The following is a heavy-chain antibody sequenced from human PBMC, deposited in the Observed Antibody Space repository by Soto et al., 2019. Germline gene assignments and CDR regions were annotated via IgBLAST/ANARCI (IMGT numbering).Heavy chain of an antibody. CDR1: GFTFSSYA. Sequence: EVQLLESGGGLVQPGESLRLSCAASGFTFSSYAMIWVRQAPGKGLEWVSVISGSDDSTYYADSVKGRFSISRDNAKYTLYLQINSLRAEDTAVYYCAKRSSSSTFDYWGQGTLVTGSS. CDR3: AKRSSSSTFDY. V-gene: IGHV3-23*01. D-gene: IGHD6-6*01. J-gene: IGHJ4*02. CDR2: ISGSDDST.